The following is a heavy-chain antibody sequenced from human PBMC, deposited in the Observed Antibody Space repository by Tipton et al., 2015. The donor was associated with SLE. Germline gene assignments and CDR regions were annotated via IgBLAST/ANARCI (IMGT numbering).Heavy chain of an antibody. V-gene: IGHV3-9*01. CDR1: GFTFDESA. Sequence: SLRLSCAASGFTFDESAMHWVRQAPGKGLAWGSGISWNSGSIGYADSVKGRFTISRDNAKNSLYLQMNSLRAEDTALYYCAKAKYYGSGSEYYYFDYWGQGTLVTVSS. CDR2: ISWNSGSI. D-gene: IGHD3-10*01. J-gene: IGHJ4*02. CDR3: AKAKYYGSGSEYYYFDY.